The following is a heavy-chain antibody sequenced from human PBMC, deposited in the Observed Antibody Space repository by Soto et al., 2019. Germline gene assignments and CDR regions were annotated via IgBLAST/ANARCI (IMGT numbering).Heavy chain of an antibody. V-gene: IGHV4-59*01. CDR2: IDDSGST. CDR3: ARGRPWELYDY. Sequence: QVQLQESGPGLVKPSETLSLTCTVSGGSISSYYWSWIRQPPGKGLEWIGYIDDSGSTNYKSSLKSRVTISLDTSKNQFSLRLSSMTAADTAVYYFARGRPWELYDYWGQGTLVTVSS. CDR1: GGSISSYY. J-gene: IGHJ4*02. D-gene: IGHD1-26*01.